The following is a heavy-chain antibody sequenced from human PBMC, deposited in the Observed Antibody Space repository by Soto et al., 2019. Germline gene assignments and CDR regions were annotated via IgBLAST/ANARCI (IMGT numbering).Heavy chain of an antibody. CDR1: GFTFDDYA. CDR2: ISWDGGST. Sequence: GSLRLSCAASGFTFDDYAIHWVRQAPGKGLEWFSLISWDGGSTYYADSVKGRFTISRDNSKNSLYLQMNSLRAEDTALYYCAKDIGMKRITIFGVVITSYGMDVWGQGTTVTVYS. D-gene: IGHD3-3*01. V-gene: IGHV3-43D*04. J-gene: IGHJ6*02. CDR3: AKDIGMKRITIFGVVITSYGMDV.